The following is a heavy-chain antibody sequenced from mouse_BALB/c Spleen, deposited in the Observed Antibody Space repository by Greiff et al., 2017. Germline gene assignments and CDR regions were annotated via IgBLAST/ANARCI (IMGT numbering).Heavy chain of an antibody. CDR1: GYTFSSYW. J-gene: IGHJ4*01. V-gene: IGHV1-9*01. CDR2: ILPGSGST. CDR3: ARFPYGNYGSYYAMDY. Sequence: QVQLKESGAELMKPGASVKISCKATGYTFSSYWIEWVKQRPGHGLEWIGEILPGSGSTNYNEKFKGKATFTADTSSNTAYMQLSSLTSEDSAVYYCARFPYGNYGSYYAMDYWGQGTSVTVSS. D-gene: IGHD2-10*02.